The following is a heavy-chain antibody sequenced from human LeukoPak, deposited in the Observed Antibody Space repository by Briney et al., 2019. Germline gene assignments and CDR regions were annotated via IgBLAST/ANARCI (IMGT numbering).Heavy chain of an antibody. J-gene: IGHJ4*02. Sequence: SVKVSCKASGGTFSSYAISWVRQAPGQGLEWMGGIIPIFGTANYAQKFQGRVTITADKSTSTAYMELSSLRSEDTAVYYCARDRQVRGYFDYWGQGALVTVSS. CDR3: ARDRQVRGYFDY. CDR2: IIPIFGTA. V-gene: IGHV1-69*06. D-gene: IGHD3-10*01. CDR1: GGTFSSYA.